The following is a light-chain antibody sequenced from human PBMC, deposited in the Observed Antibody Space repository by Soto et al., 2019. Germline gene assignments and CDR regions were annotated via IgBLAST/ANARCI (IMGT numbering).Light chain of an antibody. CDR3: QQYNNWPAIT. Sequence: EVVMTQSPATLSVSPGERATLSCSASQSVRSNLAWYQQKPGQAPRLLIYGASNRVSGIPATFSGSGSGTEFTLTISSLQSEDFAVYYCQQYNNWPAITFGQGTRLEIK. J-gene: IGKJ5*01. CDR1: QSVRSN. CDR2: GAS. V-gene: IGKV3D-15*01.